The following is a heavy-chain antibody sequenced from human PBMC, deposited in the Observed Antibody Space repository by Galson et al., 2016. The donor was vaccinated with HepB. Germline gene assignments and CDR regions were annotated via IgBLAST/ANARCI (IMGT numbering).Heavy chain of an antibody. CDR1: GFIFSNYD. Sequence: SLRLSCAASGFIFSNYDMNWVRQAPGKGLEWVSSIRGSGDYTYYADSVKGRFTIPRDNSENTLSLQMHSLRIEDTAIYYCTKGRVTGHFNVDYWGQGTLVTVSS. D-gene: IGHD3-9*01. J-gene: IGHJ4*02. V-gene: IGHV3-23*01. CDR2: IRGSGDYT. CDR3: TKGRVTGHFNVDY.